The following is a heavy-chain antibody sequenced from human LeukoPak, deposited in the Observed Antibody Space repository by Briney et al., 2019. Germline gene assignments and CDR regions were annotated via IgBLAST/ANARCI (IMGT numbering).Heavy chain of an antibody. CDR3: ARDAGDRGNDAFDI. CDR2: GSTNYNPSIYTSGST. D-gene: IGHD7-27*01. J-gene: IGHJ3*02. CDR1: GGSISSSSYY. V-gene: IGHV4-61*02. Sequence: PSQTLSLTCTVSGGSISSSSYYWSWIRQPAGKGLEWIGRIYTSGSTNYNPSIYTSGSTNYNPSLKSRVTISVDTSKNQFSLKLSSVTAADTAVYYCARDAGDRGNDAFDIWGQGTMVTVSS.